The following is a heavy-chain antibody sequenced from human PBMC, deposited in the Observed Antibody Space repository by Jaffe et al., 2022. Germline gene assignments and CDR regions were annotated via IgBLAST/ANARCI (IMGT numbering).Heavy chain of an antibody. J-gene: IGHJ3*02. Sequence: EVQLVESGGGLVQPGGSLRLSCAASGFTFSSYEMNWVRQAPGKGLEWVSYISSSGSTIYYADSVKGRFTISRDNAKNSLYLQMNSLRAEDTAVYYCARLTGIVGATGAFDIWGQGTMVTVSS. D-gene: IGHD1-26*01. V-gene: IGHV3-48*03. CDR1: GFTFSSYE. CDR2: ISSSGSTI. CDR3: ARLTGIVGATGAFDI.